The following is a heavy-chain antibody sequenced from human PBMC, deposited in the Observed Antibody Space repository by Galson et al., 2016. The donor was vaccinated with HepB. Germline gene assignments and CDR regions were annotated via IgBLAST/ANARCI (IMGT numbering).Heavy chain of an antibody. Sequence: LRLSCAASGFTFSSYAVSWVRQAPGRGLEWVSAISGRGGSTYYADSVKGRFTISRDNSKNTVYLQMNSLRAGDTAVYYCAKEGDYSYDSYSMDAWGQGTTVTVSS. CDR3: AKEGDYSYDSYSMDA. V-gene: IGHV3-23*01. D-gene: IGHD4-17*01. J-gene: IGHJ6*02. CDR2: ISGRGGST. CDR1: GFTFSSYA.